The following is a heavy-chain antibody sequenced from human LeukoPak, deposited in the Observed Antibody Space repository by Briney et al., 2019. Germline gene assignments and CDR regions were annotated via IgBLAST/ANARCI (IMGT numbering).Heavy chain of an antibody. CDR1: GYSFTSYY. J-gene: IGHJ6*03. V-gene: IGHV1-46*01. CDR2: INPSGSSA. CDR3: ARERPAYYYMDV. Sequence: GASVKVSCKASGYSFTSYYMHWVRQAPGQGLEWMGFINPSGSSAAYAQKFQGRLTMTRDMFTSTDYMELTSLTSDDTAVYYCARERPAYYYMDVWGKGTTVTISS.